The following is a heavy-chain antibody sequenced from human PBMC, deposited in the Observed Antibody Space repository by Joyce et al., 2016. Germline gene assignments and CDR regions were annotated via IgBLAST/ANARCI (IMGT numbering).Heavy chain of an antibody. CDR1: GASVTSVTPN. CDR3: ARDYGGNPSLNFEY. J-gene: IGHJ4*02. D-gene: IGHD4/OR15-4a*01. CDR2: IYYSGST. Sequence: QVRLQESGPAVVKPSETLSLTCTVSGASVTSVTPNWNWIRQTPGKGLEWIGNIYYSGSTDFNPSLRSRVTLSVDRSKNEFSLKLSAVTAADTAVYYCARDYGGNPSLNFEYWGQGLQVIVSS. V-gene: IGHV4-61*01.